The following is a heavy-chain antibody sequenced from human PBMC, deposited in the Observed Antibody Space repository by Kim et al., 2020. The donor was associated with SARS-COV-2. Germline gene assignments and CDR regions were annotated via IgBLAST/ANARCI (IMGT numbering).Heavy chain of an antibody. D-gene: IGHD7-27*01. CDR1: GFTFSSYA. CDR3: ARDEGKRPASLLGINWF. Sequence: GGSLRLSCAASGFTFSSYAMHWVRQAPGKGLEWVAVISYNGSNKYYADSVKGRFTISRDNSKNTLYLQMNSLRAEDTAVYYCARDEGKRPASLLGINWF. CDR2: ISYNGSNK. V-gene: IGHV3-30*04. J-gene: IGHJ5*01.